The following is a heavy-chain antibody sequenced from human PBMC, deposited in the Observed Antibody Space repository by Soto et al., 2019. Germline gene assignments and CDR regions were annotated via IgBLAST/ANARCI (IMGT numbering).Heavy chain of an antibody. V-gene: IGHV1-8*01. Sequence: QVQLVQSGAEVKKPGASVKVSCKASVYTFTSYDINWVRQATGQGLEWMGWMNPNSGNTGYAHKFQGRVTMTRNTTISTAYMELSSLRSDDTAVYFCARSVEWLASFDYWGQGTLVTVSS. J-gene: IGHJ4*02. CDR3: ARSVEWLASFDY. D-gene: IGHD6-19*01. CDR1: VYTFTSYD. CDR2: MNPNSGNT.